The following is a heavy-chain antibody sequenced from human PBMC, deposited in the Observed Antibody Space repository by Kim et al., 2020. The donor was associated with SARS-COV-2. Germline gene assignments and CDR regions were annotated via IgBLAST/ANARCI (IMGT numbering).Heavy chain of an antibody. CDR3: ARERITMIQGERHYYY. CDR2: ISNSGST. J-gene: IGHJ6*01. Sequence: SETLSLTCTVSGGSIRSGNYYWSWIRQPPGKGLDWIGYISNSGSTYYNPSLKSRVSISVDTSKNQFSLKLSSVTTADTAMYYCARERITMIQGERHYYY. V-gene: IGHV4-30-4*01. CDR1: GGSIRSGNYY. D-gene: IGHD3-10*01.